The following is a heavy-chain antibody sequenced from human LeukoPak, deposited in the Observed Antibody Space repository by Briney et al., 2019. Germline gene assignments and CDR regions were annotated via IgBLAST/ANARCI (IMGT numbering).Heavy chain of an antibody. CDR3: TTDLDSFRSSLPY. Sequence: GGSLRLSWAASGFTFRNVWMSWVRQAPGKGLEWVGRIKSRSDGGTTDYAASVKGRFTVSRDDSKDTLYLEMNSLKTDDTAVYFCTTDLDSFRSSLPYWGEGTLVTVSS. V-gene: IGHV3-15*01. J-gene: IGHJ4*02. CDR2: IKSRSDGGTT. CDR1: GFTFRNVW. D-gene: IGHD6-6*01.